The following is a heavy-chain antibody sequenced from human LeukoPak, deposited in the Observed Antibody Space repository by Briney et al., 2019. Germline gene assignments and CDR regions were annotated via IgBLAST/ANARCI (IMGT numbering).Heavy chain of an antibody. Sequence: ASVKVSCKASGYTFTGYYMHSVRQAPGQGLEWMGWINPNSGGTNYAQKFQGRVTMTRDTSISTAYMELSRLRSDDTAVYYCARVPSSGSYPRYFQHWGQGTLVTVSS. D-gene: IGHD1-26*01. CDR2: INPNSGGT. CDR1: GYTFTGYY. J-gene: IGHJ1*01. CDR3: ARVPSSGSYPRYFQH. V-gene: IGHV1-2*02.